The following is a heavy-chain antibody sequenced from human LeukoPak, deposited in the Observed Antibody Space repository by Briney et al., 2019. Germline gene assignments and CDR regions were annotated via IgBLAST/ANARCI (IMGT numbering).Heavy chain of an antibody. Sequence: PSGTLSLTCAVSGGSISSSNWWSWVRQPPGKGLEWIGEIYHSGSTNSNPSLKSRVTISVDKSKNQFSLKLSPVTAADTAVYYCARGYSSSWHLILGRWFDPWGQGTLVTVSS. CDR1: GGSISSSNW. D-gene: IGHD6-13*01. CDR2: IYHSGST. J-gene: IGHJ5*02. CDR3: ARGYSSSWHLILGRWFDP. V-gene: IGHV4-4*02.